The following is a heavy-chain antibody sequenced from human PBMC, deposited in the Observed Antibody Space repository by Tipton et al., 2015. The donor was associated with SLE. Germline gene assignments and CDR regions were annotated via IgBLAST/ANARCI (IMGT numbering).Heavy chain of an antibody. CDR1: GFTFDDYA. V-gene: IGHV3-9*01. CDR3: AKDITEYSSSHFQH. CDR2: ISWNSGSI. D-gene: IGHD6-6*01. J-gene: IGHJ1*01. Sequence: VQLVQSGGVVVQPGGSLRLSCAASGFTFDDYAMHWVRQAPGKGLEWVSGISWNSGSIGYADSVKGRFTISRDNAKNSLYLQMNSLRPEDTALYYCAKDITEYSSSHFQHWGQGTLVTVSS.